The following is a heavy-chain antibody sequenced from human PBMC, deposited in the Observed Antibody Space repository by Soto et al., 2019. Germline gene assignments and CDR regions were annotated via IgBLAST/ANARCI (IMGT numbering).Heavy chain of an antibody. CDR3: ARTYSSSWSPFDY. D-gene: IGHD6-13*01. V-gene: IGHV4-39*07. J-gene: IGHJ4*02. CDR2: INHSGGT. Sequence: SETLSLTCTVSGGSISSGGYYWSWIRQPPGKGLEWIGEINHSGGTNYNPSLKSRVTISLDTSKNQFSLKLSSVTAADTAVYYCARTYSSSWSPFDYWGQGTLVTVSS. CDR1: GGSISSGGYY.